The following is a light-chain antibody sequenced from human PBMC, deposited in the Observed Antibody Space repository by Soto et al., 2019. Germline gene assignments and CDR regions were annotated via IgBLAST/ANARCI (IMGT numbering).Light chain of an antibody. Sequence: QSVLPQAVTASGSRGQSVSIYCTGTSSDVGGYNYVSWYQQHPGKAPKLMIYEVSKRPSGVPDRFSGSKSGNTASLTVSGLQAEDEADYYCSSYAGSNTLYVFGTGTKVTVL. J-gene: IGLJ1*01. CDR1: SSDVGGYNY. CDR2: EVS. V-gene: IGLV2-8*01. CDR3: SSYAGSNTLYV.